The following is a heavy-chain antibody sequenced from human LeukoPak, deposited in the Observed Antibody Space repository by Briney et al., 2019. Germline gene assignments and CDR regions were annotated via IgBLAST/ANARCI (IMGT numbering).Heavy chain of an antibody. CDR3: ARHSWYYDSSGYSNFDY. D-gene: IGHD3-22*01. V-gene: IGHV4-4*02. J-gene: IGHJ4*02. Sequence: SGTLSLTCAVSGGSVSSDNWWSWVRQPPGKGLEWIGEIFHSGSTNYNPSLKSRVTISLDTSRNQFSPKLSSVTAADTAVYYCARHSWYYDSSGYSNFDYWGQGTLVTVSS. CDR1: GGSVSSDNW. CDR2: IFHSGST.